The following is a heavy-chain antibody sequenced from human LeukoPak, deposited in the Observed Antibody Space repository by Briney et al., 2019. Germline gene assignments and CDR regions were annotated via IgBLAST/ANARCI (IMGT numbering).Heavy chain of an antibody. CDR1: GGSISHYY. CDR3: ARGDFWSGAPTD. Sequence: KPSETLSLTCTVSGGSISHYYWSWIRQPPGTGPEWIGYIYYTGRADYNPSLKSRVSMSVDTSKNQFSLRVNSMTAADTAVYYCARGDFWSGAPTDWGQGTLVTVSS. D-gene: IGHD3-3*01. V-gene: IGHV4-59*01. CDR2: IYYTGRA. J-gene: IGHJ4*02.